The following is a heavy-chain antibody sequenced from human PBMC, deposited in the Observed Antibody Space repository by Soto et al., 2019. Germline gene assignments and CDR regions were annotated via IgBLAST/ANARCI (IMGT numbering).Heavy chain of an antibody. CDR3: ARDQGQFDYYYYMDV. Sequence: QVQLVQSGAEVKKPGASVKVSCKASGYTFTSYGISWVRQAPGQGLEWMGWISAYNGNTNYAQKLQGRVTMTTDTSTRTAYMELRSLRSADTAVYYGARDQGQFDYYYYMDVWGKGTTVIVSS. J-gene: IGHJ6*03. CDR2: ISAYNGNT. CDR1: GYTFTSYG. V-gene: IGHV1-18*01. D-gene: IGHD3-10*01.